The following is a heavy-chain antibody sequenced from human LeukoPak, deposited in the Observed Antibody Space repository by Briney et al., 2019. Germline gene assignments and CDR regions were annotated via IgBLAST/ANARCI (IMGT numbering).Heavy chain of an antibody. V-gene: IGHV1-69*06. CDR1: GGTFSSYA. CDR3: ARDRGTHLDYENY. CDR2: IIPIFGTA. D-gene: IGHD4-17*01. Sequence: ASVKVSCKASGGTFSSYAISWVRQAPGQGLEWMGGIIPIFGTANYAQKFQGRVTITADKSTSTAYMELSSLRSEDTAVYYCARDRGTHLDYENYWGQGTLVTVSS. J-gene: IGHJ4*02.